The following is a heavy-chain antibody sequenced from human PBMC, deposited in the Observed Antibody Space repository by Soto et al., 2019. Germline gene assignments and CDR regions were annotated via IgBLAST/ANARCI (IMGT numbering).Heavy chain of an antibody. CDR2: INAGIGNT. D-gene: IGHD4-17*01. J-gene: IGHJ4*02. CDR1: GYTFTSYA. CDR3: ARALYGLDY. V-gene: IGHV1-3*01. Sequence: ASVKVSCKASGYTFTSYAMHWVRQAPGQGLEWMGWINAGIGNTNYPQKFQGRVTIAGDESASTAYMELSSLRSEDTAVYYCARALYGLDYWGQGTLVTVSS.